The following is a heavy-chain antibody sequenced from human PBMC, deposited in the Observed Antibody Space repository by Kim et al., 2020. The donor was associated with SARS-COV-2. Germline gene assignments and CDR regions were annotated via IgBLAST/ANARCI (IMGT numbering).Heavy chain of an antibody. J-gene: IGHJ6*02. D-gene: IGHD6-25*01. Sequence: SETLSLTCAVYGGSFSGYYWSWIRQPPGKGLEWIGEINHSGSTNYNPSLKSRVTISVDTSKNQFSLKLSSVTAADTAVYYCARGSEIYTIAALGYYYYYYGMDVWGQGTTVTVSS. V-gene: IGHV4-34*01. CDR3: ARGSEIYTIAALGYYYYYYGMDV. CDR1: GGSFSGYY. CDR2: INHSGST.